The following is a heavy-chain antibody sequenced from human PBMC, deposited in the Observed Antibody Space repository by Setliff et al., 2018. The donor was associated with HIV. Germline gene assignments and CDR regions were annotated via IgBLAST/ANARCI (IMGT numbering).Heavy chain of an antibody. CDR1: GGSISSYY. CDR2: IYTSGGT. V-gene: IGHV4-4*07. CDR3: ARDGSGSSYYYYYMDV. J-gene: IGHJ6*03. D-gene: IGHD3-10*01. Sequence: SETLSLTCTVSGGSISSYYWSWIRQPAGKGLEWIGRIYTSGGTNYNPSLKSRVTMSVDTSKNQFSLKLSSVTAADTAVYYCARDGSGSSYYYYYMDVWGKGTTVTVSS.